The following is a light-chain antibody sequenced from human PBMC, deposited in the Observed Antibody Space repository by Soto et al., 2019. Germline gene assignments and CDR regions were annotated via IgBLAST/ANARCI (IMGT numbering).Light chain of an antibody. CDR3: QQYKVYAWT. CDR2: DAS. V-gene: IGKV1-5*01. J-gene: IGKJ5*01. CDR1: QSISRW. Sequence: DIQMTQSRSTLSASVGDRVSRTGRATQSISRWLAWYQRKPGKAPKLLIYDASTLQTGVPSRFSGSGSGTEFTLSISSLQPDDSATYYCQQYKVYAWTFGQGTRLEIK.